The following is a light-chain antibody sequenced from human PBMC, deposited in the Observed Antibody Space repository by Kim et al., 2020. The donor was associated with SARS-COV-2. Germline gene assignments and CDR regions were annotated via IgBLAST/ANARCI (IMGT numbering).Light chain of an antibody. CDR2: TAS. CDR3: QHCNSAPLL. V-gene: IGKV1-27*01. CDR1: QEITNF. J-gene: IGKJ4*01. Sequence: IQMTQSPSSLSASVGDRVTITCRASQEITNFLAWYQQKPGEAPKLLIYTASALQPGVPSRFSGSGYGTEFTLTINGLQPEDFATYYCQHCNSAPLLFGGGTKVDIK.